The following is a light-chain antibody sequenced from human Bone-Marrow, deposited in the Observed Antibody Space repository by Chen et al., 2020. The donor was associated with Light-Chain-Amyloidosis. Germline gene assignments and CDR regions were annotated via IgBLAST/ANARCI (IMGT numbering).Light chain of an antibody. CDR3: QSADSSGTYEVI. J-gene: IGLJ2*01. V-gene: IGLV3-25*03. Sequence: SYELIQPPSVSVSPGQTPRITCSGDDLPTKYAYWYQQKPGQAPVLVIHRDTERPSGISERFSGSSSGTTATLTISGVQAEDEADYHCQSADSSGTYEVIFGGGTKLTVL. CDR2: RDT. CDR1: DLPTKY.